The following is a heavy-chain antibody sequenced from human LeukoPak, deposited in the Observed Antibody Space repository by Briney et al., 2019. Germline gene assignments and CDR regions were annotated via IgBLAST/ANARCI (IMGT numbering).Heavy chain of an antibody. Sequence: ASVKVSCKASGYTFTSYYMHWVRQAPGQGLEWMGIINPSGGSTSYAQKFQGRVTMTEDTSTDTAYMELSSLRSEDTAVYYCATDPTSTNWGWGDWGQGTLVTVSS. V-gene: IGHV1-46*01. CDR1: GYTFTSYY. CDR3: ATDPTSTNWGWGD. CDR2: INPSGGST. J-gene: IGHJ4*02. D-gene: IGHD7-27*01.